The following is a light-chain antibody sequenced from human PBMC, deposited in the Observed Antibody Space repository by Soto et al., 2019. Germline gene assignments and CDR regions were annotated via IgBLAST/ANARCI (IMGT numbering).Light chain of an antibody. Sequence: QSALTQPPSASGSPGQSVTISCTGTRSDVGAYKYVSWYQQYPGKAPKLMIYEVTKRPSGVPDRFSGSKSGNTASLTVSGLQAEDEADYYCTSYVGNAIWVFGGGTNVTVL. V-gene: IGLV2-8*01. CDR1: RSDVGAYKY. CDR3: TSYVGNAIWV. J-gene: IGLJ3*02. CDR2: EVT.